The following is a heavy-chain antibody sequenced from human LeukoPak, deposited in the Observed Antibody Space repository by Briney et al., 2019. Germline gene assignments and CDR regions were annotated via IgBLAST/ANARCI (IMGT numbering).Heavy chain of an antibody. CDR2: INHSGST. CDR3: ARGSSSWYSPYFDY. V-gene: IGHV4-34*01. D-gene: IGHD6-13*01. CDR1: GVSFSDYY. J-gene: IGHJ4*02. Sequence: SETLSLTCAVYGVSFSDYYWSWIRQPPGKGLEWIGEINHSGSTNYNPSLKSRVTISVDTSKNQFSLKLSSVTAADTAVYYCARGSSSWYSPYFDYWGQGTLVTVSS.